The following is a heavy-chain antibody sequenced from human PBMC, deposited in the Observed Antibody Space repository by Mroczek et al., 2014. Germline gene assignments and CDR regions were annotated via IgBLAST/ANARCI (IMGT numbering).Heavy chain of an antibody. CDR3: AKGGNSLRYFDWLLCDY. CDR2: ISWNSGSI. Sequence: VQLQQWGGLVQPGRSLRLSCAASGFTFDDYAMHWVRQAPGKGLEWVSGISWNSGSIGYADSVKGRFTISRDNAKNSLYLQMNSLRAEDTALYYCAKGGNSLRYFDWLLCDYWGQGTLVTVSS. V-gene: IGHV3-9*01. CDR1: GFTFDDYA. J-gene: IGHJ4*02. D-gene: IGHD3-9*01.